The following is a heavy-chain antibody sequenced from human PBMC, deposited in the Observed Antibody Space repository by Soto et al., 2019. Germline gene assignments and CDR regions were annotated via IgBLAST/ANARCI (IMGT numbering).Heavy chain of an antibody. Sequence: ESGGGVVQPGRSLRLSCAASGFTFSTYAMHWVRQAPGKGLEWVAVVSFDGSKKYYADSVKDRFTVSRDNSKNTLYVQMNSLRAEDTSVYYCGRDRRFGDGDNLGFDYWGQGTLVTVSS. J-gene: IGHJ4*02. CDR2: VSFDGSKK. CDR3: GRDRRFGDGDNLGFDY. D-gene: IGHD3-10*01. CDR1: GFTFSTYA. V-gene: IGHV3-30-3*01.